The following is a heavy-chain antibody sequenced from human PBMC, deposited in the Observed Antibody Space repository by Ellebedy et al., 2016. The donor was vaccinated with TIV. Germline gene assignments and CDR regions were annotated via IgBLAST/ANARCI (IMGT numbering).Heavy chain of an antibody. V-gene: IGHV3-66*02. CDR3: AKDPYYYDSNGLGGGY. D-gene: IGHD3-22*01. CDR2: LQSGGTT. J-gene: IGHJ4*02. CDR1: GVTVSSNH. Sequence: PGGSLRLSCAAPGVTVSSNHMNWVRQAPGKGLEWVSVLQSGGTTHYADPVKGRFTISRDNSKNTLYLQMNSLRAEDTSVYYCAKDPYYYDSNGLGGGYWGQGTLVTVYS.